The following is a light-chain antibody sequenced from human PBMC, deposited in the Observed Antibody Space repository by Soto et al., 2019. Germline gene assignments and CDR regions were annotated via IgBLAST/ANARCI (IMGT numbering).Light chain of an antibody. J-gene: IGLJ3*02. CDR3: VLYMGSGIWV. Sequence: QTVVTQEPSFSVSPGRTVTLTCGLSSGSVSTSYYPSWYQQTPGQAPRTLIYSINTRSSGVPDRFSGSILGNKAALTITGAQADDESDYYCVLYMGSGIWVFGGGTKVTVL. V-gene: IGLV8-61*01. CDR2: SIN. CDR1: SGSVSTSYY.